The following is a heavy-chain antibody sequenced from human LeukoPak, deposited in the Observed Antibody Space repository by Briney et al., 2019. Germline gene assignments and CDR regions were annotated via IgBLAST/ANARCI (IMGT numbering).Heavy chain of an antibody. J-gene: IGHJ5*02. CDR2: IYYSGST. Sequence: PSETLSLTCTVSGGSISSSSYYWGWIRQPPGKGLEWTGYIYYSGSTNYNPSLKSRVTISVDTSKNQFSLKLSSVTAADTAVYYCAKSIAVEEWFDPWGQGTLVTVSS. D-gene: IGHD6-19*01. CDR3: AKSIAVEEWFDP. V-gene: IGHV4-61*05. CDR1: GGSISSSSYY.